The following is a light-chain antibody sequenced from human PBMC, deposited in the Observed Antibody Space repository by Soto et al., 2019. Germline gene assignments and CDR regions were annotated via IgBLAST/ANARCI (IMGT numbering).Light chain of an antibody. CDR3: QQYGSLFT. CDR2: GPS. CDR1: QSVSSSD. V-gene: IGKV3-20*01. Sequence: EIVLTQSPGTLSFSPGERGTLSCRASQSVSSSDLAWYQQKPGQAPRLLIYGPSSRATGIPDRFSGSGSGTGFTLTISRLEPDGFAVYYCQQYGSLFTFGPGTKVDIK. J-gene: IGKJ3*01.